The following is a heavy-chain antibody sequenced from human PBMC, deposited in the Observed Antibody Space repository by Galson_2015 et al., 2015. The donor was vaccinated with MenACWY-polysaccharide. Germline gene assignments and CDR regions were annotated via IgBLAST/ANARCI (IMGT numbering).Heavy chain of an antibody. CDR3: ARAPPHHCTSTSCPGRNAFDI. CDR1: GFTFSSYW. Sequence: SLRLSCAASGFTFSSYWMHWVRQAPGEGLVWVTRINIDASGISYADSVKGRFTISRDNAKSTVYLQMNSLRAEDTAVYYCARAPPHHCTSTSCPGRNAFDIWPRDNGHRLF. V-gene: IGHV3-74*01. J-gene: IGHJ3*02. D-gene: IGHD2-2*01. CDR2: INIDASGI.